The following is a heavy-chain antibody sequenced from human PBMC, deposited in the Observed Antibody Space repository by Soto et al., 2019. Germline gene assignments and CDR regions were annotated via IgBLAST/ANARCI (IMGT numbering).Heavy chain of an antibody. CDR3: ARDPPHCIAAADDY. CDR2: IIPILGIA. Sequence: QVQLVQSGAEVKKPGSSVKVSCKASGGTFSSYTISWVRQAPGQGLEWMGRIIPILGIANYAQKFQGRVTITADKSTSTAYMELSSLRSEDTAVYYCARDPPHCIAAADDYWGQGTLVTVSS. J-gene: IGHJ4*02. V-gene: IGHV1-69*08. D-gene: IGHD6-13*01. CDR1: GGTFSSYT.